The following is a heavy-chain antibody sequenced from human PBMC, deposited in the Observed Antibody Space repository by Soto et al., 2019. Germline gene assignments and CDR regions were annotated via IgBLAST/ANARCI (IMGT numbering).Heavy chain of an antibody. CDR2: MFPWTSDT. D-gene: IGHD1-7*01. J-gene: IGHJ4*02. Sequence: GESLKISCQGSGYTFNSFWIGWVRQMPGEGLEWMGLMFPWTSDTRYSPSFQGHVSISVDRSTGTGYLQWNSLKASDTAMYYCVTTRDGTTFFPHWGQGTPVTSPQ. CDR1: GYTFNSFW. CDR3: VTTRDGTTFFPH. V-gene: IGHV5-51*01.